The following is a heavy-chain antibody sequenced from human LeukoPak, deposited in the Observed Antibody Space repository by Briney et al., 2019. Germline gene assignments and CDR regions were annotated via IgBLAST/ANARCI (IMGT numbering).Heavy chain of an antibody. J-gene: IGHJ4*02. V-gene: IGHV3-23*01. CDR3: ATNWGLDY. CDR1: GFTFSSSA. Sequence: GGSLRLSCAASGFTFSSSAMNWVRQAPGKGLEWVSTFSATTGNTYYADSVKGRFTISRDNSKNTLYLQMNSLRAEDTAVYYCATNWGLDYWGQGTLVIVSS. D-gene: IGHD7-27*01. CDR2: FSATTGNT.